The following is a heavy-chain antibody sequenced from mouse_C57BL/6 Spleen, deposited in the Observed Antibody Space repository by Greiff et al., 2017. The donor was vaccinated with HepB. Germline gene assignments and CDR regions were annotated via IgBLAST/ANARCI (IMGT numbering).Heavy chain of an antibody. V-gene: IGHV1-81*01. CDR1: GYTFTSYG. J-gene: IGHJ4*01. D-gene: IGHD2-12*01. CDR2: IYPRSGNT. Sequence: QVQLKQSGAELARPGASVKLSCKASGYTFTSYGISWVKQRTGQGLEWIGEIYPRSGNTYYNEKFKGKATLTADKSSSTAYMELRSLTSEDSAVYFCARLRRDYYAMDYWGQGTSVTVSS. CDR3: ARLRRDYYAMDY.